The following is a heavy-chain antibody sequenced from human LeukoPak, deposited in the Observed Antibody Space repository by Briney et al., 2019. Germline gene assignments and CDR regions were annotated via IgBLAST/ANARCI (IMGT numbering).Heavy chain of an antibody. CDR1: GYSLTSYW. J-gene: IGHJ5*02. CDR2: IYPGDSNT. Sequence: GESLKISCKGSGYSLTSYWIAWVRQMPGKGLEWMGIIYPGDSNTRYSPSFQGQVTISADKSVSTAYLQWSSLKASDTAIYYCARGASWYWFDPWGQGTLVTVSS. CDR3: ARGASWYWFDP. D-gene: IGHD1-26*01. V-gene: IGHV5-51*01.